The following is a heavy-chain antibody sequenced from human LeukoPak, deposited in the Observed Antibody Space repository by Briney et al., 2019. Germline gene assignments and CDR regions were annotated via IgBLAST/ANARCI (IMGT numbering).Heavy chain of an antibody. D-gene: IGHD3-22*01. J-gene: IGHJ4*02. CDR3: ARDHSDYYDSSGYSW. CDR2: IKQDGSEK. Sequence: GGSLRLSCAASGFTFSSYWMSWVRQAPGKGLEWVANIKQDGSEKYYVDSVKGRFTISRDNAKNSLYLQMNSLRAEDTAVYCCARDHSDYYDSSGYSWWGQGTLVTVSS. CDR1: GFTFSSYW. V-gene: IGHV3-7*01.